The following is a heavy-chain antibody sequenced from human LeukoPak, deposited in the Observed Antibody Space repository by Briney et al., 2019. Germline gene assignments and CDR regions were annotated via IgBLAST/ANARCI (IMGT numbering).Heavy chain of an antibody. J-gene: IGHJ3*02. V-gene: IGHV4-30-4*01. CDR2: IYYSGST. CDR3: ARDHRSPVDAFDI. Sequence: PSQTLSLTCTVSGGSISSGDYYWSWIRQPPGKGLEWIGYIYYSGSTYYNPSLKSRVTISVDTSKNQFSLKLSSVTAADTAVYYCARDHRSPVDAFDIWAQGTMVTVSS. D-gene: IGHD1-14*01. CDR1: GGSISSGDYY.